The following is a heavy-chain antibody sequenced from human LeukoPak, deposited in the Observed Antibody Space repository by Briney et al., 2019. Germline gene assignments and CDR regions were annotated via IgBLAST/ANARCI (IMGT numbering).Heavy chain of an antibody. CDR1: GGTFSSYA. D-gene: IGHD6-13*01. Sequence: ASVKVSCKASGGTFSSYAISWMRQAPGQGLEWMGGIIPIFGTANYAQKFQGRVTITADESTSTAYMELSSLRSEDTAVYYCARAGSSWYGIDYWGQGTLVTVSS. J-gene: IGHJ4*02. V-gene: IGHV1-69*13. CDR2: IIPIFGTA. CDR3: ARAGSSWYGIDY.